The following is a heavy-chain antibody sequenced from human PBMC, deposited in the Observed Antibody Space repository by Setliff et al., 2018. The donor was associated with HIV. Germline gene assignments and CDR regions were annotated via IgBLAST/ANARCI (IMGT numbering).Heavy chain of an antibody. CDR1: GYTFTTYY. J-gene: IGHJ4*02. CDR2: IIPILGIA. CDR3: ARSGREANLYGLYGVHYFDY. V-gene: IGHV1-69*10. Sequence: SVKVSCKASGYTFTTYYIHWVRQAPGQGLEWMGGIIPILGIANYAQKFQGRVTITADESTSTAYMELSSLRSEDTAIYYCARSGREANLYGLYGVHYFDYWGQGTLVTVSS. D-gene: IGHD4-17*01.